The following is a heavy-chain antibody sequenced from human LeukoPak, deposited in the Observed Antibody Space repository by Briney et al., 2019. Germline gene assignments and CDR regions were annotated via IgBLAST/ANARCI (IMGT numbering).Heavy chain of an antibody. V-gene: IGHV1-46*01. CDR1: GYTFTSHY. D-gene: IGHD3-3*01. CDR3: ARIIPVATFDY. J-gene: IGHJ4*02. Sequence: ASVKVSCKASGYTFTSHYMLWVRQAPGQGLEWMGIINPSGGSTTYAQNFQGRISMTSDTSTSTVYMELSSLRSEDTAVYYCARIIPVATFDYWGQGTLVTVSS. CDR2: INPSGGST.